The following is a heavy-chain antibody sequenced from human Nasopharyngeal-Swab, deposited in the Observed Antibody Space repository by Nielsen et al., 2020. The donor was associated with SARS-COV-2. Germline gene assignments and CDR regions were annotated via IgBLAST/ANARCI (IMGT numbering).Heavy chain of an antibody. Sequence: LRLSCTVSGGSISSGSYYWSWIRQPAGKGLEWIGRIYTSGSTNYNPSLKSRVTISVDTSKNQFSLKLSSVTAADTAVYYCARGNDFWSDNWYFDLWGRGTLVTVYS. CDR1: GGSISSGSYY. CDR3: ARGNDFWSDNWYFDL. CDR2: IYTSGST. J-gene: IGHJ2*01. V-gene: IGHV4-61*02. D-gene: IGHD3-3*01.